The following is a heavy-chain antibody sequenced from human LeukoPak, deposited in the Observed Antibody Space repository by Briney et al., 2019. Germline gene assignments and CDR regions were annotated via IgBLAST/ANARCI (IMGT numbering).Heavy chain of an antibody. CDR2: IRYDGSNQ. CDR1: GFTFSSFG. V-gene: IGHV3-30*02. Sequence: PGGSLRLSCAASGFTFSSFGMHWVRQAPGKGLEWVAFIRYDGSNQYYADSVKGRFTISRDNSKNMLFLQIKSLRAEDTAVYFCAKDRGDYTNRFDPWGQGKLVTVSS. J-gene: IGHJ5*02. D-gene: IGHD4-17*01. CDR3: AKDRGDYTNRFDP.